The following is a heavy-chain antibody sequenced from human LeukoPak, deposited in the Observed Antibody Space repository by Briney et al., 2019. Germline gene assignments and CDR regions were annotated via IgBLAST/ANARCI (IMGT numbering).Heavy chain of an antibody. D-gene: IGHD6-19*01. CDR2: IKQDGSEQ. V-gene: IGHV3-7*01. Sequence: GGSLRLSCAASGFTFTTYWMGWVRQAPGKGLEWVANIKQDGSEQYYVDSVKGRFTISRDNAKNSLSLQMNSLRAEDTAVYYCAREGKQWPTHYYYYMDVWGKGTTVTVSS. J-gene: IGHJ6*03. CDR3: AREGKQWPTHYYYYMDV. CDR1: GFTFTTYW.